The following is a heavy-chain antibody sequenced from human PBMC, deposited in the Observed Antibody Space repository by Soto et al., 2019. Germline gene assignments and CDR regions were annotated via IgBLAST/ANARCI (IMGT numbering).Heavy chain of an antibody. CDR1: GFTFSSYA. CDR3: PKENGYSSSWFEFDY. D-gene: IGHD6-13*01. J-gene: IGHJ4*02. V-gene: IGHV3-23*01. CDR2: ISGSGGST. Sequence: PGGFMRLSCAASGFTFSSYAMSWVSQAPGKGLEWVSAISGSGGSTYYADSVKGRFTISRDNSKNTLYLQMNSLRAEDTAVYYCPKENGYSSSWFEFDYWGQGTLVTVSS.